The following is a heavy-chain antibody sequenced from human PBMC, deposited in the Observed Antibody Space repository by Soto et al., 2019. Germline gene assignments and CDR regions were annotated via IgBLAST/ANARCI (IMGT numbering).Heavy chain of an antibody. CDR3: AXGDYQYSIDY. D-gene: IGHD2-2*01. V-gene: IGHV4-30-2*01. CDR2: IYRTGNT. Sequence: SETLSLTCTVSGDSMTSGDYSWSWIRQPPGKGLEWLGYIYRTGNTHYSPSLKSRVSISQDRSKNQFSLELTSVTAADTAVYYXAXGDYQYSIDYXXQXXLXXXSS. CDR1: GDSMTSGDYS. J-gene: IGHJ4*02.